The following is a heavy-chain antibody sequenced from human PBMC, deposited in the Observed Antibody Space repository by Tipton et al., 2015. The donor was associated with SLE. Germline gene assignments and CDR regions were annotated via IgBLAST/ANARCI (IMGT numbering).Heavy chain of an antibody. CDR2: IYYSGST. V-gene: IGHV4-39*07. J-gene: IGHJ3*02. D-gene: IGHD3-22*01. Sequence: TLSLTCTVSGGSISSSSYYWGWIRQPPGKGLEWIGSIYYSGSTYYNPSLKSRATISVDTSKNQFSLKLSSVTAADTAVYYCARTTYYYDSSGYPDAFDIWGQGTMVTVSS. CDR3: ARTTYYYDSSGYPDAFDI. CDR1: GGSISSSSYY.